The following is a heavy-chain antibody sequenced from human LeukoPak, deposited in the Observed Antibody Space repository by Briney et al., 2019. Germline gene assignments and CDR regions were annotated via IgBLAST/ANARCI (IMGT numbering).Heavy chain of an antibody. D-gene: IGHD3-9*01. V-gene: IGHV4-4*02. CDR1: GSSISSSTW. J-gene: IGHJ4*02. CDR2: VFYSGST. Sequence: SETLSLTCAVSGSSISSSTWWTWVRQPPGKGLEWIGEVFYSGSTNSNPSLKSRLTMSVDESKHEFSLKLTSVTAADTAVYYCASGGLVSRYLDHWGQGIFVTVSP. CDR3: ASGGLVSRYLDH.